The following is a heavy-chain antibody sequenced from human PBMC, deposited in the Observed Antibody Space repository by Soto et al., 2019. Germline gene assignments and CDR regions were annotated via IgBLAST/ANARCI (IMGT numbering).Heavy chain of an antibody. D-gene: IGHD2-21*01. J-gene: IGHJ4*02. Sequence: ASVKVSCKASGCTFSSFALSWVRQAPGQGLEWMGWINPNSGGTNYAQKFQGRVTMTRDTSISTAYMELSRLRSDDTAVYYCAGVSSSMVVIAIWGQGTLVTVSS. CDR2: INPNSGGT. V-gene: IGHV1-2*02. CDR1: GCTFSSFA. CDR3: AGVSSSMVVIAI.